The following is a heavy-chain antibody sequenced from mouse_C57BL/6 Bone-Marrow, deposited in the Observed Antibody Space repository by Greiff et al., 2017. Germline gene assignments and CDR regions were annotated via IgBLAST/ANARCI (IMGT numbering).Heavy chain of an antibody. V-gene: IGHV1-19*01. CDR2: INPYNGGT. J-gene: IGHJ2*01. Sequence: VQLKESGPVLVKPGASVKMSCKASGYKFTDYYMNWVKQSHGKSLEWIGVINPYNGGTSYNQKLKGKATLTVDKSSSTAYMGLNSLTSEDSAVYYCAREGPYYDYDGGYYFDYWGQGTTLTVSS. CDR1: GYKFTDYY. CDR3: AREGPYYDYDGGYYFDY. D-gene: IGHD2-4*01.